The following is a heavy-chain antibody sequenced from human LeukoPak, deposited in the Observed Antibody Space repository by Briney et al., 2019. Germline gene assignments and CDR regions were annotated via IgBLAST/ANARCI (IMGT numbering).Heavy chain of an antibody. CDR3: ARDDDYSNCEFDY. V-gene: IGHV3-21*01. CDR2: IDSSTSHI. CDR1: GFTFSRYS. J-gene: IGHJ4*02. D-gene: IGHD4-11*01. Sequence: PGGSLRLSCAASGFTFSRYSMDWVRQAPGKGLEWVSSIDSSTSHIYYADSVKGRFTISRDNAKNSLYLQMNSLRAEDTALYYCARDDDYSNCEFDYWGQGTLVTVSS.